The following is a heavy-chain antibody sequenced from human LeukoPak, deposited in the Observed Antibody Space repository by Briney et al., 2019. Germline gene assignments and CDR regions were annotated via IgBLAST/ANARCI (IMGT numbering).Heavy chain of an antibody. CDR3: ARDPTRHCSSTSCYQRAFDI. Sequence: SGTLSLTCTVSGGSISSYYWSWIRQPAGKGLEWIGRIYTSGSTNYNPSLKSRVTMSVDTSKNQFSLKLSSVTAADTAVYYCARDPTRHCSSTSCYQRAFDIWGQGTMVTVSS. J-gene: IGHJ3*02. D-gene: IGHD2-2*01. CDR1: GGSISSYY. CDR2: IYTSGST. V-gene: IGHV4-4*07.